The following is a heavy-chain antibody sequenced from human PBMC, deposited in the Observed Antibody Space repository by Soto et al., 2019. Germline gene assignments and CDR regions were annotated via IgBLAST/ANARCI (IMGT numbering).Heavy chain of an antibody. D-gene: IGHD2-21*02. V-gene: IGHV3-23*01. Sequence: PGGSLRLSCAASGFTFSTFDMTWVRQAPGKGLEWVSLIRGVAGSTHYPDSVKGRFTISKDNSNNMLYLEMNSLRADDTAVYYCAKDWDIVVVTAIRYGMDVWGQGTTVTVSS. CDR1: GFTFSTFD. J-gene: IGHJ6*02. CDR2: IRGVAGST. CDR3: AKDWDIVVVTAIRYGMDV.